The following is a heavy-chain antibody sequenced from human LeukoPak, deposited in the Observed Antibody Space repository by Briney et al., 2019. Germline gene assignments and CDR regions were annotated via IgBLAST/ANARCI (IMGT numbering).Heavy chain of an antibody. CDR2: INHSGST. D-gene: IGHD2-15*01. V-gene: IGHV4-34*01. CDR1: GGSFSGYY. Sequence: SETLSLTCAVYGGSFSGYYWSWIRQPPGKGLGWIGEINHSGSTNYNPSLKSRVTISVDTSKNQFSLKLSSVTAADTAVYYCARGSVVVVAATVFDYWGQGTLVTVSS. CDR3: ARGSVVVVAATVFDY. J-gene: IGHJ4*02.